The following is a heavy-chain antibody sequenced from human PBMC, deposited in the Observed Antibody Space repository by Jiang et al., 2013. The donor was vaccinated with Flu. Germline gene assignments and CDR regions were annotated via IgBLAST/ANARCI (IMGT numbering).Heavy chain of an antibody. Sequence: SGAEVKKPGASVKVSCKASGYTFTSYDINWVRQATGQGLEWMGWMNPNSGNTGYAQKFQGRVTMTRNTSISTAYMELSSLRSEDTAVYYCARGSSRGSAWLSYGGFDPVGPGNPGHRLL. V-gene: IGHV1-8*01. J-gene: IGHJ5*02. CDR1: GYTFTSYD. D-gene: IGHD6-19*01. CDR2: MNPNSGNT. CDR3: ARGSSRGSAWLSYGGFDP.